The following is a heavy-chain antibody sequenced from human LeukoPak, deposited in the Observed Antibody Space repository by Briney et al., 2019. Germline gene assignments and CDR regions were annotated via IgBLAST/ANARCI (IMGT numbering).Heavy chain of an antibody. CDR3: AKDQSLGDLYSPADY. V-gene: IGHV3-30*02. CDR2: IRYDGSNK. D-gene: IGHD2-15*01. J-gene: IGHJ4*02. CDR1: GFTFSSYG. Sequence: PGGSLRLSCAASGFTFSSYGMHWVRQAPGKGLEWVAFIRYDGSNKYYADSVKGRFTISRDNSKNTLYLQMNSLRAEDTAVYYCAKDQSLGDLYSPADYWGQGTLVTVSS.